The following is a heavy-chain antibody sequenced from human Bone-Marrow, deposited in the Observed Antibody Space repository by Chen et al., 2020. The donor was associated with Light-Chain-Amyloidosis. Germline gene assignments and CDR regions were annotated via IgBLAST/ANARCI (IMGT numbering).Heavy chain of an antibody. V-gene: IGHV5-51*01. D-gene: IGHD5-12*01. CDR1: GYTFPNYW. J-gene: IGHJ4*02. Sequence: EVQLEQSGPEVKKTGESLKISCKGSGYTFPNYWIGWVRQMPGKGLEWMGVIYPDDPDARYSPSFEGQVTISADKSITTAYLQWRSLKASDTAMYYCARRRDGYNFDYWGQGTLVTVSS. CDR3: ARRRDGYNFDY. CDR2: IYPDDPDA.